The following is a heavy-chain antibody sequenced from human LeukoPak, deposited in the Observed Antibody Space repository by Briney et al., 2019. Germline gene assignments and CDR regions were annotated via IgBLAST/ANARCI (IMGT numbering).Heavy chain of an antibody. D-gene: IGHD3-3*01. J-gene: IGHJ4*02. Sequence: SETLSLTCTVSGGSISSGDYYWSWIRQPPGKGLEWIGYIYYSGSTYYNPSPKSRVTISVDTSKNQFSLKLSSVTAADTAVYYCARSSTYYDFWSGYYNYFDYWGQGTLVTVSS. CDR1: GGSISSGDYY. V-gene: IGHV4-30-4*01. CDR3: ARSSTYYDFWSGYYNYFDY. CDR2: IYYSGST.